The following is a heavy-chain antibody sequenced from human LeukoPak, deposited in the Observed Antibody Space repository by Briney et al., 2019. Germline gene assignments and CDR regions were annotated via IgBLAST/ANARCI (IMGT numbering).Heavy chain of an antibody. CDR1: GYTFNGYY. D-gene: IGHD5-24*01. CDR2: INPNSGGT. J-gene: IGHJ4*02. Sequence: ASVKVSCKASGYTFNGYYMNWVRQAPGQGLEWMGWINPNSGGTTYAQKLQGRVTMTRDTSISTAYMELNRLRSDDTAVYYCARALEGWLQVLDYWGRGTQVTVSS. V-gene: IGHV1-2*02. CDR3: ARALEGWLQVLDY.